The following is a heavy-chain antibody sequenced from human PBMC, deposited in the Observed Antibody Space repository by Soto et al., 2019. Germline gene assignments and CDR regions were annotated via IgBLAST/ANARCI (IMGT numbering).Heavy chain of an antibody. D-gene: IGHD5-18*01. Sequence: QVQLVQSGAEVKKPGASVKVSCKASGYTFSSYGITWVRQAPGQRLEWMGWFNTYNGNTNYAQKFQGRVTMTTDTSTSTAYMELRSLRSDDTAVYYCARERGGYSYGDYWGQGALVTFPS. J-gene: IGHJ4*02. CDR2: FNTYNGNT. CDR3: ARERGGYSYGDY. V-gene: IGHV1-18*01. CDR1: GYTFSSYG.